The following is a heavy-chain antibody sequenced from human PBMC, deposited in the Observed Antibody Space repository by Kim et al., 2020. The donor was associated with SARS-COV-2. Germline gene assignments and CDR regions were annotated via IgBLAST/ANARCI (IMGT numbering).Heavy chain of an antibody. CDR3: AKDRGVTMVRGVITYYFDY. D-gene: IGHD3-10*01. J-gene: IGHJ4*02. Sequence: KGRCTISRDNSKNTLYLQMNSLRAEDTAVYYCAKDRGVTMVRGVITYYFDYWGQGTLVTVSS. V-gene: IGHV3-23*01.